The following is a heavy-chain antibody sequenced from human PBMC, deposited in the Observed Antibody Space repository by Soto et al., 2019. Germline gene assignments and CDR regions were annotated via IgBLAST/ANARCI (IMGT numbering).Heavy chain of an antibody. D-gene: IGHD2-2*01. CDR2: IRGDGGIT. J-gene: IGHJ4*02. CDR3: VRGDISTSSLFDF. Sequence: EVQLVESGGGLVQPGGSLRLSCAASEFTFSSYWMHWVRQAPGKGLVWVSRIRGDGGITNYADSVEGRFTISRDNAKNTLYLQLNSLRAEDTAVYYCVRGDISTSSLFDFWGQGTLVTVSS. V-gene: IGHV3-74*01. CDR1: EFTFSSYW.